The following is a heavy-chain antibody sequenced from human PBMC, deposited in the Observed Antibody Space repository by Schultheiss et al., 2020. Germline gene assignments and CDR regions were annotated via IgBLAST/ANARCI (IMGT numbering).Heavy chain of an antibody. D-gene: IGHD4-17*01. CDR3: ARTFYGDYGVYDY. J-gene: IGHJ4*02. V-gene: IGHV4-31*03. Sequence: SETLSLTCTVSGGSISSGGYYWSWIRQHPGKGLEWIGYIYYSGSTYYNPSLKSRVTISVDTSKNQFSLKLSSVTAADTAVYYCARTFYGDYGVYDYWGQGHLVTVSS. CDR2: IYYSGST. CDR1: GGSISSGGYY.